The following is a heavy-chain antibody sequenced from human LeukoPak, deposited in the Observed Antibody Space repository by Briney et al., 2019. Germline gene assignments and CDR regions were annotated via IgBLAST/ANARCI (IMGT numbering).Heavy chain of an antibody. CDR3: AKEGAAPGPDFDY. CDR1: GASIRSYY. V-gene: IGHV4-4*07. CDR2: VVPSGST. J-gene: IGHJ4*02. D-gene: IGHD6-13*01. Sequence: SETLSLTCTVSGASIRSYYWSWIRQSAGKGLEWIGRVVPSGSTDYNPSLKSRVTMSVDTSKNQFSLKLNSVTAADTAVYYCAKEGAAPGPDFDYGGQGTLVIVSS.